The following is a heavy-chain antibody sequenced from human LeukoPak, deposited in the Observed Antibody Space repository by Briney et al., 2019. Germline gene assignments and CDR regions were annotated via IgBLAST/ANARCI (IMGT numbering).Heavy chain of an antibody. CDR1: GGSISGSY. D-gene: IGHD4-17*01. Sequence: SETLSHTCTVSGGSISGSYWSWIRQPPGKGLEWTAYMYNSGSTNYNPSLKSRVTISIDTSKNQFSLKLSSLTAADTAIYYYARGIESYGDYGYWGQGILVTVSS. J-gene: IGHJ4*02. CDR2: MYNSGST. CDR3: ARGIESYGDYGY. V-gene: IGHV4-59*01.